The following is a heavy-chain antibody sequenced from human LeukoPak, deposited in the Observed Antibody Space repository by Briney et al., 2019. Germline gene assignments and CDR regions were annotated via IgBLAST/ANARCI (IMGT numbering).Heavy chain of an antibody. J-gene: IGHJ4*02. Sequence: AAVKVSCKASGYTFTSYGISWVRQAPGQGGEGMGWISAYNGNTNYAQKLQGRVTMTTDTSTSTAYMELRSLRSDDTAVYYCARAGDYGDYGDYWGQGTLVTVSS. D-gene: IGHD4-17*01. CDR2: ISAYNGNT. V-gene: IGHV1-18*01. CDR1: GYTFTSYG. CDR3: ARAGDYGDYGDY.